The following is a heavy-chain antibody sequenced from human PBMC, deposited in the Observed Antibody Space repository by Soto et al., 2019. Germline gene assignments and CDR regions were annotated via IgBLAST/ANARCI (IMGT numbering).Heavy chain of an antibody. CDR1: GFTFSNAW. CDR3: TTVYPEYTIFGVVIVKGYYGMDV. CDR2: IKSKTDGGTT. V-gene: IGHV3-15*07. D-gene: IGHD3-3*01. Sequence: GGSLRLSCAASGFTFSNAWMNWVRQAPGKGLEWVGRIKSKTDGGTTDYAAPVRGRFTISRDDSKNTLYLQMNSLKTEDTAVYYCTTVYPEYTIFGVVIVKGYYGMDVWGQGTTVTVSS. J-gene: IGHJ6*02.